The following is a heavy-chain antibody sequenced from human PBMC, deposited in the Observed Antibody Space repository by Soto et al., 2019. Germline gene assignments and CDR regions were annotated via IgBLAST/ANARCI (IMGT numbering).Heavy chain of an antibody. V-gene: IGHV1-3*01. CDR1: GYTFTSYA. D-gene: IGHD3-22*01. J-gene: IGHJ4*02. CDR3: ARVDYDSSGRPFDY. CDR2: INAGNGNT. Sequence: ASVKVSCKASGYTFTSYAMHWVRQAPGQRLEWMGWINAGNGNTKYSQKFQGRVTMTTDTSTSTAYMELRSLRSDDTAVYYCARVDYDSSGRPFDYWGQGTLVTVSS.